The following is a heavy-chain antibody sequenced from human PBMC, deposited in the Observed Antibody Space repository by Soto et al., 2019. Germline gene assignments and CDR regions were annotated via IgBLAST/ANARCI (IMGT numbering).Heavy chain of an antibody. V-gene: IGHV1-2*04. CDR1: GSTFTGYY. CDR2: INPNSGGA. Sequence: ASVPVSCDTSGSTFTGYYIHWGGKATGKGLEWMGWINPNSGGANIAQKFQGWVTMTRDTSTSTAYMELSSLRSEDTAVYYCARMLYGSGSHTIYYYYYGMDVWGQGTTVTVSS. J-gene: IGHJ6*02. D-gene: IGHD3-10*01. CDR3: ARMLYGSGSHTIYYYYYGMDV.